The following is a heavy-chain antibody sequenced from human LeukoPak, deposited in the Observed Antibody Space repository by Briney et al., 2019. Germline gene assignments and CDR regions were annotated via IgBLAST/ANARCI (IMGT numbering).Heavy chain of an antibody. J-gene: IGHJ3*02. D-gene: IGHD3-3*01. CDR1: GFTFSSYD. CDR3: ARDHSPNYDFWSGQDDDAFDI. CDR2: ISYDGSNK. V-gene: IGHV3-30-3*01. Sequence: GGSLRLSCAASGFTFSSYDMHWVRQAPGKGLEWVAVISYDGSNKYYADSVKGRFTISRDNSKNTLYLQMKSLRAEDTAVYYCARDHSPNYDFWSGQDDDAFDIWGQGTMVTVSS.